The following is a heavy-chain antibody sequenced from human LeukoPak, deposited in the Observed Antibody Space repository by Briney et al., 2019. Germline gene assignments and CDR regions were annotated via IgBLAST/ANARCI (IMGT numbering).Heavy chain of an antibody. CDR3: ARWGYSSSRDYYYYGMDV. CDR2: MNPNSGNT. Sequence: ASVKVSCKASGYTFTSYDINWVRQATGQGLEWMGWMNPNSGNTGYAQKFQGRVTMTRNTSISTAYMELSSLRSEDTAVYYCARWGYSSSRDYYYYGMDVWGQGTTVTASS. CDR1: GYTFTSYD. J-gene: IGHJ6*02. V-gene: IGHV1-8*01. D-gene: IGHD6-13*01.